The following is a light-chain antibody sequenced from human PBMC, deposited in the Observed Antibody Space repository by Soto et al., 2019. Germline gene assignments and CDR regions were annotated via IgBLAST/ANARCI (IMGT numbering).Light chain of an antibody. CDR1: QSVTSSY. CDR3: QQHSNSPWT. Sequence: EIVLTQSPGTLSLSPGESAALSCRASQSVTSSYLVWYRQKPGQAARLLIYAISSRAAGIPDRFNGSGSGTDFTLTITRLEPEDSAVYYCQQHSNSPWTFGQGTRVEV. J-gene: IGKJ1*01. CDR2: AIS. V-gene: IGKV3D-20*02.